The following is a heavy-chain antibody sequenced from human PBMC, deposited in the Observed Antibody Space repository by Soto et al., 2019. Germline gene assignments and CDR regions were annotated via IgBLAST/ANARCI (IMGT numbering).Heavy chain of an antibody. J-gene: IGHJ4*02. Sequence: ASVKVSCKASGYTFTSYGISWVRQAPGQGLEWMGWISAYNGNTNYAQKLQGRVTMTTDTSTSTAYMELRSLRSDNTAVYYCARGDCTNGVCYFDYWGQGTLVNVSS. CDR1: GYTFTSYG. V-gene: IGHV1-18*01. D-gene: IGHD2-8*01. CDR2: ISAYNGNT. CDR3: ARGDCTNGVCYFDY.